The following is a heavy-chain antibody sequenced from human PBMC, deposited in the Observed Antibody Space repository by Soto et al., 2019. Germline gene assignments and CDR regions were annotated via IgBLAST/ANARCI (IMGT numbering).Heavy chain of an antibody. Sequence: QLHLVQSGAVVKKPGASVTVSCSASGYPVTAYYMHWVRQAPGRGLEWMGGINPATGAAKYTQTFQGRGTMTRGTATSTVFMGLGGLASGDTAVFFWAGGGGVGVAGSAAFDMWGQGTLVTVSS. CDR3: AGGGGVGVAGSAAFDM. CDR1: GYPVTAYY. CDR2: INPATGAA. J-gene: IGHJ3*02. D-gene: IGHD3-3*01. V-gene: IGHV1-2*02.